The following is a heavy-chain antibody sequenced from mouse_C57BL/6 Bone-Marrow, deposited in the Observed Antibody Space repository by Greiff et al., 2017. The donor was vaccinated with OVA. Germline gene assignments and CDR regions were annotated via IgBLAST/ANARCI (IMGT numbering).Heavy chain of an antibody. Sequence: VQLKESGAELVRPGASVKLSCTASGFNIKDDYMHWVKQRPEQGLEWIGWIDPENGDTEYASKFQGKATITADTSSNTAYLQLSSLTSEDTAVYYCTTGVAPYYFDYWGQGTTLTVSS. D-gene: IGHD1-3*01. CDR2: IDPENGDT. J-gene: IGHJ2*01. CDR1: GFNIKDDY. V-gene: IGHV14-4*01. CDR3: TTGVAPYYFDY.